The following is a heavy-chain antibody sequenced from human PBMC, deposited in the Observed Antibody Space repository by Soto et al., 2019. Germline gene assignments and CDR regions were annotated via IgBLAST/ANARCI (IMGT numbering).Heavy chain of an antibody. J-gene: IGHJ4*02. V-gene: IGHV3-30*04. Sequence: GGSLRLSCAASGFTFSSYAMHWVRQAPGKGLEWVAVISYDGSNKYYADSVKGRFTISRDNSKNTLYLQMNSLRAEDTAVYYCARARDDSSGYYYGPFDYWGQGTLVTAPQ. D-gene: IGHD3-22*01. CDR2: ISYDGSNK. CDR3: ARARDDSSGYYYGPFDY. CDR1: GFTFSSYA.